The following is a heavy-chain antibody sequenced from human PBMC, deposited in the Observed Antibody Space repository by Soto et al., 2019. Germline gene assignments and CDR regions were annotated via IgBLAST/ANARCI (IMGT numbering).Heavy chain of an antibody. J-gene: IGHJ4*02. D-gene: IGHD3-10*01. V-gene: IGHV4-39*01. CDR1: GGSISSSSYY. Sequence: PSETLSLTCTVSGGSISSSSYYWGWIRQPPGKGLEWIGSIYYSGNTYYNPSLKSRVTISVDTAKNQFSLKLSSVTAADTAVYYCARQYYFGSGSYYNRPFAFWGQGTLVTDSS. CDR3: ARQYYFGSGSYYNRPFAF. CDR2: IYYSGNT.